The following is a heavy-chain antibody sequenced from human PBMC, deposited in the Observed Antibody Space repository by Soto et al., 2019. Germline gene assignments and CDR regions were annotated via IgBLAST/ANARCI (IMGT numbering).Heavy chain of an antibody. J-gene: IGHJ4*02. CDR1: GFTFSSYA. D-gene: IGHD5-18*01. CDR3: AKILGYSYGLGWDFDY. Sequence: EVQLLESGGGLVQPGGSLRLSCAASGFTFSSYAMSWVRQAPGKGLEWVSAISGSGGSTYYADSVKGRFTISRDNSKNTLYLQMNSLRAEDTAVYYCAKILGYSYGLGWDFDYWGQGTLVTVSS. CDR2: ISGSGGST. V-gene: IGHV3-23*01.